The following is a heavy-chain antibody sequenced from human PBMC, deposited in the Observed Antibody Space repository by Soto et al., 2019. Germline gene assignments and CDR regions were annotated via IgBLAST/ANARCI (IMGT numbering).Heavy chain of an antibody. J-gene: IGHJ4*02. CDR2: ISPSGDST. Sequence: PGGSLRLSCAASRFTFSSSFMHWVRQAPGKGLQYVSAISPSGDSTFYTDSVKGRFTISRDNSKNILYLQLGSLRAEDSAVYFCARGHYYGSGLYYFDYWGQGALVTVSS. D-gene: IGHD3-10*01. V-gene: IGHV3-64*02. CDR3: ARGHYYGSGLYYFDY. CDR1: RFTFSSSF.